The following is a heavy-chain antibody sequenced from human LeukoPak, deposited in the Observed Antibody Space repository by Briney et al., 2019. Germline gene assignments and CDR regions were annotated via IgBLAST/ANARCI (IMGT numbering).Heavy chain of an antibody. D-gene: IGHD1-1*01. CDR2: ISSSGSTI. J-gene: IGHJ6*02. CDR1: GFTFSSYE. Sequence: PGGSLRLSCAASGFTFSSYEMNWVRQAPGKGLEWVSYISSSGSTIYYADSVKGRFTISRDNAKNSLYLQMNSLRAEDTAVYYCARVSGTTRFFYYYYGMGVWGQGTTVTVSS. V-gene: IGHV3-48*03. CDR3: ARVSGTTRFFYYYYGMGV.